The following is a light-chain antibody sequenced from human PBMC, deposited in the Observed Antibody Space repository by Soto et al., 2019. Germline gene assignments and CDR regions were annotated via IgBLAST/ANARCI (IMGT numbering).Light chain of an antibody. Sequence: IQMTQSPSSLSASFGDRVTITCRASQNITSFLNWYQQKPGKAPKLLIYAASSLQIGVPSRFSGSGSGTDFTLTISSLQPEDFATYSCQQSHSSPLTFGGGTKVEIK. CDR1: QNITSF. CDR3: QQSHSSPLT. J-gene: IGKJ4*01. V-gene: IGKV1-39*01. CDR2: AAS.